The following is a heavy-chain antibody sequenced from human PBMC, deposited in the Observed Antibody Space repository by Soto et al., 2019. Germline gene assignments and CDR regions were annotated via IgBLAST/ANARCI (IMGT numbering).Heavy chain of an antibody. J-gene: IGHJ6*02. CDR1: GYTFTRYG. Sequence: QGHLVQSGAEVKKPGASVKVSCKASGYTFTRYGISWVRQAPGQGLEWMGWISGYNGDTNYAQNLQGRVTMTIDTSTTTAYMELRSLTSDDTAVYHCATNGQPPYYDSGLDVWGQGTTVTVSS. CDR3: ATNGQPPYYDSGLDV. V-gene: IGHV1-18*01. CDR2: ISGYNGDT. D-gene: IGHD2-8*01.